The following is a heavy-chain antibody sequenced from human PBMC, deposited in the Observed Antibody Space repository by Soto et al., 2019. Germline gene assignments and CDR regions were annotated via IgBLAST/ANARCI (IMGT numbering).Heavy chain of an antibody. CDR2: IIPILGIA. J-gene: IGHJ6*02. D-gene: IGHD2-2*01. V-gene: IGHV1-69*02. Sequence: QVQLVQSGAGVKKPGSSVKVSCKASGGTFSSYTISWVRQAPGQGLEWMGRIIPILGIANYAQKLQGRVTITADKSTSTAYMVLSSLRAEDTAVYYCAKLLWTNYYYGMDVWGQGTKVTVSS. CDR3: AKLLWTNYYYGMDV. CDR1: GGTFSSYT.